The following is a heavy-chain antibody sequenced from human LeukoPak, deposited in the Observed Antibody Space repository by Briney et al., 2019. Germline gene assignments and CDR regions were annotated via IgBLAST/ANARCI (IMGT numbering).Heavy chain of an antibody. CDR2: IYYSGRT. Sequence: SETLSLTCTVSGGSISSSSYYWGWIRQPPGKGLEWIGSIYYSGRTYYNPSLKSRVTISVDTSKNQFSLKLSSVTAADTAVYYCARRYYYGSGSYDYWGQGTLVTVSS. CDR1: GGSISSSSYY. V-gene: IGHV4-39*01. D-gene: IGHD3-10*01. J-gene: IGHJ4*02. CDR3: ARRYYYGSGSYDY.